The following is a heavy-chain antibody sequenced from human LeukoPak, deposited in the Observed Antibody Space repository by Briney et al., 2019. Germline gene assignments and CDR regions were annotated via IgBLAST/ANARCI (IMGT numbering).Heavy chain of an antibody. V-gene: IGHV1-69*01. D-gene: IGHD3-3*01. Sequence: EASVKVSCKASGGTFSSYAISWVRQAPGQGLEWMGGIIPIFGTANYAQKFQGRVTITADESTSTAYMELSSLRSEDTAVYYCARGAAIFGLSANWFDPWGQGTLVTVSS. J-gene: IGHJ5*02. CDR2: IIPIFGTA. CDR1: GGTFSSYA. CDR3: ARGAAIFGLSANWFDP.